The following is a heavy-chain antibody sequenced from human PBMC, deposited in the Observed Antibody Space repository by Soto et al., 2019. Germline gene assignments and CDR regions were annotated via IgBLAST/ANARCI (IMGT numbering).Heavy chain of an antibody. CDR3: ATDSFRSGIAVAGNY. D-gene: IGHD6-19*01. CDR1: GFPFGSYA. Sequence: EVQLLESGGGLVQPGGSLRLSFEAPGFPFGSYAMTWVRQAPGKGLEWVSAISFGGGSTYYADSVKGRFTISRDNSKNTLYLQMTSLRAEDTAIYYCATDSFRSGIAVAGNYWGQGTLVTVSS. CDR2: ISFGGGST. J-gene: IGHJ4*02. V-gene: IGHV3-23*01.